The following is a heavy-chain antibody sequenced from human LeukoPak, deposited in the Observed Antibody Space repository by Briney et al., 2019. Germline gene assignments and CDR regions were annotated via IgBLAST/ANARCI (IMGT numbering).Heavy chain of an antibody. Sequence: ASVKVSCKVSGYTLTELSMHWVRQAPGKGLEWRGGFDPEDGETIYAQKFQSRVTMTEDTSTDTAYMELSSLRSEDTAVYYCATGIYDILTGYQPYYFDYWGQGTLVTVSS. CDR1: GYTLTELS. V-gene: IGHV1-24*01. CDR3: ATGIYDILTGYQPYYFDY. CDR2: FDPEDGET. D-gene: IGHD3-9*01. J-gene: IGHJ4*02.